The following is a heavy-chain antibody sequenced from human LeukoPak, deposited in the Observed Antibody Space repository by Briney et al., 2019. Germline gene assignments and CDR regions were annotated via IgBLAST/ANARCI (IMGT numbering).Heavy chain of an antibody. CDR1: GFTFSDYY. Sequence: GGSLRLSCAASGFTFSDYYMSWIRQAPGKGLEWVSYISSSGSTIYYADSVKGRFTISRDNAKNSLYLQMNSLRAEDTAVYYCARSPPKHYYDSSRAFDIWGQGTMVTVSS. CDR2: ISSSGSTI. V-gene: IGHV3-11*01. D-gene: IGHD3-22*01. CDR3: ARSPPKHYYDSSRAFDI. J-gene: IGHJ3*02.